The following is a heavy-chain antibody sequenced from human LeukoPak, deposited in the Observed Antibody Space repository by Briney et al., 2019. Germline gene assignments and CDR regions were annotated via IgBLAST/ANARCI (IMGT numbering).Heavy chain of an antibody. V-gene: IGHV3-73*01. J-gene: IGHJ4*02. CDR2: ITTKASNYAT. D-gene: IGHD6-19*01. CDR3: TTYRSGHY. Sequence: GGSLKLSCAASGFTFSGSDMHWVSQASGKGLEWVGRITTKASNYATAYAASVKGRFTISRDDSENTAYLQMNSLKTEDTAVYYCTTYRSGHYWGQGTLVTVSS. CDR1: GFTFSGSD.